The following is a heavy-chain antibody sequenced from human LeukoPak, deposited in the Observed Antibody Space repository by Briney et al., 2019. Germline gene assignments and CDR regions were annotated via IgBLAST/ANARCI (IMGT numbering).Heavy chain of an antibody. Sequence: GGSLRLFCAASGFTFSSYGMHWVRQASGKGLEWVAVISYDGSNKYYADSVKGRFTISRDNSKNTLYLQMNSLRAEDTAVYYCAKGYYFDYWGQGTLVTVSS. V-gene: IGHV3-30*18. CDR1: GFTFSSYG. CDR2: ISYDGSNK. CDR3: AKGYYFDY. J-gene: IGHJ4*02.